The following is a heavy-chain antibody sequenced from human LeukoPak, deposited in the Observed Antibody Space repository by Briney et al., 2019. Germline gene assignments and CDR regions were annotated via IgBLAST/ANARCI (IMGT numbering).Heavy chain of an antibody. D-gene: IGHD1-26*01. CDR3: ASTYSGVSWYYFDY. V-gene: IGHV4-30-4*08. CDR2: IYYSGST. CDR1: GGSISSGDYY. J-gene: IGHJ4*02. Sequence: PSQTLSLTCTVSGGSISSGDYYWSWIRQSPGKGLEWIGYIYYSGSTYYNPSLKSRFTISLDTSKNQFSLKLSPVTAADTAVYYCASTYSGVSWYYFDYWGQGTQVTVSS.